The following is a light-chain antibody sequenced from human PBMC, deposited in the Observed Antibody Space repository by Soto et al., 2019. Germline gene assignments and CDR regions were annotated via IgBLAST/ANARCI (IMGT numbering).Light chain of an antibody. Sequence: EIVLTQSPATLSLSPGERATLSCRASQSISSSLAWYQQKPGQAPRLLIYDASTRANGFPARFSGSGSGTDFTLTIGSLEPEDFAVYYCQQRSEWPRMFGQGTKVEVK. CDR2: DAS. V-gene: IGKV3-11*01. CDR1: QSISSS. J-gene: IGKJ1*01. CDR3: QQRSEWPRM.